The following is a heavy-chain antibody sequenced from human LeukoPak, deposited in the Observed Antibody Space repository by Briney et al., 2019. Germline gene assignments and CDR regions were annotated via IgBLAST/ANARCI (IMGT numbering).Heavy chain of an antibody. CDR1: GYTFTDYY. CDR2: TNPNSGGT. V-gene: IGHV1-2*02. D-gene: IGHD3-3*01. J-gene: IGHJ5*02. Sequence: ASVKVSCKTSGYTFTDYYMHWVRQAPGQGREWMGWTNPNSGGTNYAQKFQGRVTMTRNTSISTAYMELSSLRSEDTAVYYCARGYHDFWSGYGWFDPWGQGTLVTVSS. CDR3: ARGYHDFWSGYGWFDP.